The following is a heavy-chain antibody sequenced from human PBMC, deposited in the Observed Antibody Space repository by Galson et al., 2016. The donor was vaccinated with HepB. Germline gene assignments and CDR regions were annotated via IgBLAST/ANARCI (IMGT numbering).Heavy chain of an antibody. CDR1: GFTFSTYA. Sequence: SLRLSCAASGFTFSTYAMSWVRQAPGKGLEWVSIISGNGGNTYYADSVKGRFTISEDHSKNTVYLQMNSLRVEDTAVYYCAGGLYSSGWPKGDYWGQG. CDR2: ISGNGGNT. CDR3: AGGLYSSGWPKGDY. V-gene: IGHV3-23*01. J-gene: IGHJ4*02. D-gene: IGHD6-19*01.